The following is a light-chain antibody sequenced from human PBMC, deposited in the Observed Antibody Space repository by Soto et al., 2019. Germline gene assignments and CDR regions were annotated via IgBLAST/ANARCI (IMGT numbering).Light chain of an antibody. Sequence: QSALTQPASVSGSPGQSITLSCTGTSSDVGGYNYVSWYQQHPGKAPKLMIYEVSNRPSGISHRFPGSKSGNTASLTISGLRAEDEADYYCSSYTRQYTPSYVCGTGTKVTVL. CDR3: SSYTRQYTPSYV. V-gene: IGLV2-14*01. J-gene: IGLJ1*01. CDR1: SSDVGGYNY. CDR2: EVS.